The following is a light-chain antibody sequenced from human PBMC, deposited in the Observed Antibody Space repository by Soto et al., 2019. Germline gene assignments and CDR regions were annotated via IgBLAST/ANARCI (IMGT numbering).Light chain of an antibody. V-gene: IGLV2-11*01. J-gene: IGLJ2*01. CDR1: SSDVGGYDS. CDR3: SSYAGTYTFV. Sequence: QSALTQPRSVSGSPGQSVTISCTGTSSDVGGYDSVSWYQQHPGKAPKLMIYDVIKRPSGVPNRISGSRSGNTASLTISGLQAEDEADYYCSSYAGTYTFVFGGGTKLTVL. CDR2: DVI.